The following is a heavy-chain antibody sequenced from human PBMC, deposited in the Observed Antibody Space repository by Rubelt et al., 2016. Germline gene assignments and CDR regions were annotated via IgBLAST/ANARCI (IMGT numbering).Heavy chain of an antibody. Sequence: QVQLQQWGAGLLKPSETLSLTCGVYGGSFSGYYWSWIRQPPGKGLEWIGEINHSGSTNSNPSLKSRVTLPVDTSKNQFSLKLGSVTAAESALDYCARLTRGTYDYFGMDVWGQGTTVTVSS. CDR2: INHSGST. CDR3: ARLTRGTYDYFGMDV. J-gene: IGHJ6*02. CDR1: GGSFSGYY. V-gene: IGHV4-34*01. D-gene: IGHD1-26*01.